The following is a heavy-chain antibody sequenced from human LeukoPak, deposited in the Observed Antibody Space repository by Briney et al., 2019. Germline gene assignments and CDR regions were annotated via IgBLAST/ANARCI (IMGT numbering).Heavy chain of an antibody. CDR3: AREEPYGVFTAY. Sequence: PGGSLRLSCAASGFTFSDYYMSWIRQAPGKGLEWVAYISSSGSTIYYADSVKGGFTISRDNAKNSLYLQMNSLRAEDTAVYYFAREEPYGVFTAYWEQGTLVTVSS. V-gene: IGHV3-11*04. D-gene: IGHD4-17*01. J-gene: IGHJ4*02. CDR1: GFTFSDYY. CDR2: ISSSGSTI.